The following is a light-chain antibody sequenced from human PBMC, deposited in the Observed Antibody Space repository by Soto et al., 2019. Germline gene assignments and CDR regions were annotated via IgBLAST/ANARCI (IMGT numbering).Light chain of an antibody. CDR1: QSVSIL. V-gene: IGKV3-20*01. CDR2: GAS. CDR3: QQYENSPIT. Sequence: ENVLPQSPGTLSLSPGERATLSCRASQSVSILLAWYQQKPGQAPRLLIYGASSRATGIPDRFSGTGSETDFTLTINRLEPEDFAVYYCQQYENSPITFGQGTRLEIK. J-gene: IGKJ5*01.